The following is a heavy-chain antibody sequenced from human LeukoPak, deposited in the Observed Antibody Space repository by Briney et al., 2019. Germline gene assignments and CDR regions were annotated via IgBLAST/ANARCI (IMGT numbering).Heavy chain of an antibody. CDR2: IYYSGST. CDR3: AGGYYDFWSGYSYYYGMDV. D-gene: IGHD3-3*01. J-gene: IGHJ6*02. V-gene: IGHV4-59*01. CDR1: GGSISSYY. Sequence: SETLSLTCTVSGGSISSYYWSWIRQPPGKGLEWIGYIYYSGSTNYNPSLKSRVTISVDTSKNQFSLKLSSVTAADTAVYYCAGGYYDFWSGYSYYYGMDVWGQGTTVTVSS.